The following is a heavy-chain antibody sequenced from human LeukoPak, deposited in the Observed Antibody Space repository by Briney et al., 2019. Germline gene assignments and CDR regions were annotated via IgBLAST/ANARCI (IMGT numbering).Heavy chain of an antibody. CDR3: AIHCSGGSCYSGYFDY. CDR1: GYSFTSYW. D-gene: IGHD2-15*01. V-gene: IGHV5-51*01. Sequence: GESLKISCKGSGYSFTSYWIGWVRQMPGKGVEWMGIIYPGDSDTRYSPSFQGQVTISADKSISTAYLQWSSLKASDTAMYYCAIHCSGGSCYSGYFDYWGQGTLVTVSS. J-gene: IGHJ4*02. CDR2: IYPGDSDT.